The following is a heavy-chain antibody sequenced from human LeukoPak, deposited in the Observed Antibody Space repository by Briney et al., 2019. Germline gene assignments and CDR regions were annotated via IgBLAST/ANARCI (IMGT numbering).Heavy chain of an antibody. CDR3: AGGSREDIYYYYYMDV. CDR2: ISSSSSTI. D-gene: IGHD2-15*01. CDR1: GFTFSRYA. V-gene: IGHV3-48*01. J-gene: IGHJ6*03. Sequence: GGSLRLSCAASGFTFSRYAMNWVRQAPGKGLEWVSYISSSSSTIYYADSVKGRFTISRDNAKNSLYLQMNSLRAEDTAVYYCAGGSREDIYYYYYMDVWGKGTTVTVSS.